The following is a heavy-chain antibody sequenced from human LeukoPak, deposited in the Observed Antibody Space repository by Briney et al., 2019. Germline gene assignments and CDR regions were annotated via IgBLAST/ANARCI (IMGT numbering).Heavy chain of an antibody. V-gene: IGHV3-23*01. CDR1: GFTFSSYA. J-gene: IGHJ6*02. CDR3: AKGYYYGSGSYFYYYYTMDV. CDR2: ISGSEGST. Sequence: PGGSLRLSCAASGFTFSSYAMSWVRQAPGKGLEWVSGISGSEGSTSYADSVKGRFTISRDNSKNTLYLQMNSLRAEDTAIYYCAKGYYYGSGSYFYYYYTMDVWGQGTTVTVSS. D-gene: IGHD3-10*01.